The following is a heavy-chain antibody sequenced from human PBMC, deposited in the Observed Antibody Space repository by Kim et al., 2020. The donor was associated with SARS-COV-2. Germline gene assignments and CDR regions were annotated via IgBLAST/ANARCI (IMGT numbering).Heavy chain of an antibody. V-gene: IGHV3-23*01. CDR3: AKGFKYFWSGYFPFDY. Sequence: GGSLRLSCAASGFTFSSYAMSWVRQAPGKGLEWVSAISGSGGSTYYADSVKGRFTISRDNSKNTLYLQMNSLRAEDTAVYYCAKGFKYFWSGYFPFDYWGQGTLVTVSS. CDR1: GFTFSSYA. D-gene: IGHD3-3*01. CDR2: ISGSGGST. J-gene: IGHJ4*02.